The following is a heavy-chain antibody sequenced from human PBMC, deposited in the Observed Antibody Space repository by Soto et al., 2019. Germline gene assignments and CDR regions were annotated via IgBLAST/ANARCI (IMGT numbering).Heavy chain of an antibody. CDR1: GYTFRTYG. V-gene: IGHV1-18*01. J-gene: IGHJ2*01. CDR2: ISSYNDKT. CDR3: TRDTHAFHSSYWSFAV. Sequence: QVQLGQSGAEVKKPGASVKVPCKTSGYTFRTYGISLVRQAPGQGLVWRGWISSYNDKTKYSQKIERRATMATHTVTRTAYVELRSLRADDTAGYYCTRDTHAFHSSYWSFAVWGRGKRVT. D-gene: IGHD3-22*01.